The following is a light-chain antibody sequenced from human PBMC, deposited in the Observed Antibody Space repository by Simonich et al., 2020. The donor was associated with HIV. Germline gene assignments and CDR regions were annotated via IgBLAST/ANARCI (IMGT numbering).Light chain of an antibody. CDR3: QQYFRTPLT. V-gene: IGKV4-1*01. Sequence: DIVMTQPPDSLAVSLGERATINCKSSQSVLYGTNNKHYFAWYQQKPGQTPKLLSYWASSRESGGPDRCSGSGSETDFTPTSSSLQAEDVAVYYCQQYFRTPLTFGGGTKVEIK. CDR1: QSVLYGTNNKHY. CDR2: WAS. J-gene: IGKJ4*01.